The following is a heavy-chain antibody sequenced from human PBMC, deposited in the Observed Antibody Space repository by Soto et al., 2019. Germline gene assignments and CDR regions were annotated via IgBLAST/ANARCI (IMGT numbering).Heavy chain of an antibody. CDR1: GYTFTSYG. CDR3: ARINVGSNWYDY. Sequence: QVQLVQSGAEVKEPGASVKVSCKASGYTFTSYGISWVRQAPGQGLEWMAWISVYNGNSMFAQKVQGRVTMTTDTSTSTAYMELTSLRSDDTAVYYCARINVGSNWYDYWGQGTLVTVSS. J-gene: IGHJ5*01. D-gene: IGHD2-8*01. V-gene: IGHV1-18*01. CDR2: ISVYNGNS.